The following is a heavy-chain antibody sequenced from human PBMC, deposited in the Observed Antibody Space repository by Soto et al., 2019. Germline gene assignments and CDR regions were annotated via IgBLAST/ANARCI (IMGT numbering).Heavy chain of an antibody. CDR3: ARGGGGGLFDP. CDR2: ISPRSTSR. CDR1: GFSFSDSY. D-gene: IGHD2-21*01. Sequence: GGSLRLSCATSGFSFSDSYMSWIRQAPGKGLEWISYISPRSTSRDYADSVKGRFTISRDSVKNSLYLQMNNLTADDTGVYYYARGGGGGLFDPWGQGSVVTVSS. V-gene: IGHV3-11*04. J-gene: IGHJ5*02.